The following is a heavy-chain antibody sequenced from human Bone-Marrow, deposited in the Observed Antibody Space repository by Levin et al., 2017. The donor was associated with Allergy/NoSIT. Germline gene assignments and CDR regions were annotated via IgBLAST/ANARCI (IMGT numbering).Heavy chain of an antibody. J-gene: IGHJ4*02. D-gene: IGHD3-22*01. CDR3: ARVRHDSSGYYWNWYYFDY. CDR1: GGTFSSYA. V-gene: IGHV1-69*01. CDR2: IIPIFGTA. Sequence: KISCKASGGTFSSYAISWVRQAPGQGLEWMGGIIPIFGTANYAQKFQGRVTITADESTSTAYMELSSLRSEDTAVYYCARVRHDSSGYYWNWYYFDYWGQGTLVTVSS.